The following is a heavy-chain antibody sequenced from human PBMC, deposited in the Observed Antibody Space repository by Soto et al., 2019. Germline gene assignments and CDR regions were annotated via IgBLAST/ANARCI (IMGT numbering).Heavy chain of an antibody. CDR3: TRRASSSFYHFDF. V-gene: IGHV5-10-1*01. D-gene: IGHD2-2*01. CDR2: IDPSDSYV. CDR1: GYSFTAYW. J-gene: IGHJ4*02. Sequence: GESLKISCQASGYSFTAYWITWVRQMPGKGLEWMATIDPSDSYVDYSPSFRGHVTFSVDRSITTVYLQWNSLKASDSAMYFCTRRASSSFYHFDFWGQGALVTVSS.